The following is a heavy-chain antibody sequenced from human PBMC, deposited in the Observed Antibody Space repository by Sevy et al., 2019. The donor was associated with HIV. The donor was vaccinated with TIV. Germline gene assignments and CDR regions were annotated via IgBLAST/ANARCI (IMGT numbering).Heavy chain of an antibody. V-gene: IGHV3-23*01. Sequence: GGSLRLSCAASGFTFSSYAMRWVRQAPGKGLEWVSAISGSGGSTYYADSVKGRFTISRDNSKNTLYLQMNSLGAEDRAVYYCAIRAGSSGWGGFDYWGQGTLVTVSS. CDR2: ISGSGGST. J-gene: IGHJ4*02. CDR1: GFTFSSYA. CDR3: AIRAGSSGWGGFDY. D-gene: IGHD6-19*01.